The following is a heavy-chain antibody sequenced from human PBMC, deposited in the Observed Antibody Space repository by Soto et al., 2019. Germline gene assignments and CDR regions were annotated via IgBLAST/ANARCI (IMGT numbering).Heavy chain of an antibody. Sequence: PGESLKISCKGSGYSFTTYWLAWVRQMPGKGLEYMGIIYPGDSDTRYSPSFQGQVTMSADKSISTAYLQWSSLKASDTAMYYCARLVKDGSGIYYYYYGMDVWGQGTTVTVSS. CDR1: GYSFTTYW. CDR3: ARLVKDGSGIYYYYYGMDV. J-gene: IGHJ6*02. D-gene: IGHD3-10*01. V-gene: IGHV5-51*01. CDR2: IYPGDSDT.